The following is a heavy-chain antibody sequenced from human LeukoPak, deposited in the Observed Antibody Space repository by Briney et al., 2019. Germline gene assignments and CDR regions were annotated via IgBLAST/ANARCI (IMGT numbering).Heavy chain of an antibody. D-gene: IGHD3-3*01. V-gene: IGHV4-30-4*08. CDR3: ARDPVVPPVRFELLGAFDI. J-gene: IGHJ3*02. Sequence: PSETLSLTCTVSGGSISSGDYYWRWIRQPPGKGLEWIGYIYYSGSTYYNPSLKSRVTISVDTSKNQFSLKLSSVTAADTAVYYCARDPVVPPVRFELLGAFDIWGQGTMVTVSS. CDR1: GGSISSGDYY. CDR2: IYYSGST.